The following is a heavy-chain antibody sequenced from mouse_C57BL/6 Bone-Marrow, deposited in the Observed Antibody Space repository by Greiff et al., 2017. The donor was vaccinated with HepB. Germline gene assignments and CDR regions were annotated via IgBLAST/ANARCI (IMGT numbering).Heavy chain of an antibody. J-gene: IGHJ3*01. V-gene: IGHV1-9*01. D-gene: IGHD3-3*01. CDR1: GYTFTGYW. Sequence: QVQLKQSGAELMKPGASVKLSCKATGYTFTGYWIEWVKQRPGHGLEWIGELLPGSGSTNYNEKFKGKATFTADTSSNTAYIQLSSLTTEDSAIYYCAVGAGPWFAYWGQGTLVTVSA. CDR3: AVGAGPWFAY. CDR2: LLPGSGST.